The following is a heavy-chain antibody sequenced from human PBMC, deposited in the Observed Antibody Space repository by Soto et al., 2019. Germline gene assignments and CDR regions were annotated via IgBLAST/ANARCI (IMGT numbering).Heavy chain of an antibody. CDR2: INAGNGNR. V-gene: IGHV1-3*01. CDR3: ARGPGGPDGPGDY. J-gene: IGHJ4*02. D-gene: IGHD2-15*01. CDR1: AYTFTGYV. Sequence: GASVKVSCKASAYTFTGYVMQWVRQAPGQRLEWLGWINAGNGNRKYSQRFQGRVTITRDTSASTAYMELSSLRSEDTAVYYCARGPGGPDGPGDYWGQGTLVTVSS.